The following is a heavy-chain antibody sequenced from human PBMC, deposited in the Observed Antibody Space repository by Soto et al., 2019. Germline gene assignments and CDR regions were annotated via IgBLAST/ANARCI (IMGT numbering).Heavy chain of an antibody. V-gene: IGHV3-33*06. CDR2: IWYDGSQK. Sequence: QVQLVESGGGVVQPGRSLRLSCAASGFTFNTYGMHWVRQAPGKGLEWVAIIWYDGSQKYYADSVKGRFTISRDNSKNTMYLQMNSLRAEDTAVYYCAKDSDTVLLDYWGQGTLVTVSS. D-gene: IGHD5-18*01. J-gene: IGHJ4*02. CDR1: GFTFNTYG. CDR3: AKDSDTVLLDY.